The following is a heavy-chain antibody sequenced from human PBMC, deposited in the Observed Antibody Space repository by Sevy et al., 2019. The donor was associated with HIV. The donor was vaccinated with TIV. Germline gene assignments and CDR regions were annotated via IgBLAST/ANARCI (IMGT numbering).Heavy chain of an antibody. CDR2: ISYDGSNK. J-gene: IGHJ4*02. CDR1: GFTFSSYG. D-gene: IGHD3-16*02. Sequence: GGSLRLSCAASGFTFSSYGMHWVRQAPGKGLEWVAVISYDGSNKYYADSVKGRFTISRDNFKNTRYLQMNSLRAEDTAVYYCAKSQSAYDYVWGSYRYVSGGFDYWGQGTLVTVSS. CDR3: AKSQSAYDYVWGSYRYVSGGFDY. V-gene: IGHV3-30*18.